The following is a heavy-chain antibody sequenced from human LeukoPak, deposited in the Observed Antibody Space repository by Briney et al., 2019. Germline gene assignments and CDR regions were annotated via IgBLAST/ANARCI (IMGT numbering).Heavy chain of an antibody. V-gene: IGHV3-30*02. J-gene: IGHJ6*03. Sequence: PGGSLRLSCAASGFTFSSYGMHWVRQAPGKGLEWVAFIRYDGSNKYYADSVKGRFTISRDNSKNTLYLQMNSLRAEDTAVYYCAKGFAAAGLRNYYYMDVWGKGTTVTVSS. D-gene: IGHD6-13*01. CDR3: AKGFAAAGLRNYYYMDV. CDR1: GFTFSSYG. CDR2: IRYDGSNK.